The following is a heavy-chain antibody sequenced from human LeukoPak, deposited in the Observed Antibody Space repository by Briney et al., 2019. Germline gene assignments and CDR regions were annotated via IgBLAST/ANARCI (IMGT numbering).Heavy chain of an antibody. CDR3: ATGVTMVRGANWFDP. V-gene: IGHV1-24*01. J-gene: IGHJ5*02. Sequence: ASVKVSCKVSGYTLTELSMHWVRQAPGKGLEWMGGFDPEDGETIYAQKFQGRVTMTEDTSTDTAYMELSSLRSEDTAVYYCATGVTMVRGANWFDPWGQGTLVTVSS. CDR2: FDPEDGET. CDR1: GYTLTELS. D-gene: IGHD3-10*01.